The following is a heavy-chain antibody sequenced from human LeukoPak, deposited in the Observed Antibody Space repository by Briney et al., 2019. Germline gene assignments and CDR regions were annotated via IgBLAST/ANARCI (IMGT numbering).Heavy chain of an antibody. Sequence: GVSLRLSCAASGFTFSDYYMSWIRQAPGKGLEWVSYMSSSSSYTNYADSVKGRFTISRDNAKNSLYLQMNSLRAEDTAVYYCALVGPQEYFQHWGQGTLVTVS. V-gene: IGHV3-11*06. CDR2: MSSSSSYT. D-gene: IGHD1-26*01. CDR3: ALVGPQEYFQH. J-gene: IGHJ1*01. CDR1: GFTFSDYY.